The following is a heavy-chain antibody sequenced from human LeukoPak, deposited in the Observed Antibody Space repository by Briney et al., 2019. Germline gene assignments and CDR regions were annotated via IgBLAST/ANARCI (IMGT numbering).Heavy chain of an antibody. V-gene: IGHV4-39*01. CDR1: GGSISSSSYY. J-gene: IGHJ1*01. CDR3: ARSRVPYRSSTSCYAVNFQH. Sequence: SETLSLTCTVSGGSISSSSYYWGWIRQPPGKGLEWIGSIYYSGSTYYNPSLKSRVTISVDTSKNQFSLKLSSVTAADTAVYYCARSRVPYRSSTSCYAVNFQHWGQGTLVTVSS. D-gene: IGHD2-2*01. CDR2: IYYSGST.